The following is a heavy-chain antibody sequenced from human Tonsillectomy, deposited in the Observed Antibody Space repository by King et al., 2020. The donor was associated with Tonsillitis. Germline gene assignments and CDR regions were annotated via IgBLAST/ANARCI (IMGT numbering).Heavy chain of an antibody. CDR1: GFTFSSYA. V-gene: IGHV3-23*04. Sequence: VQLVESGGGLVQPGGSLRLSCAASGFTFSSYAMSWVRQAPGKGLEWVSAISGSGGSTYYADSVKGRFTISRDNSKNTLYLQMNSLRAEDTAVYYCAKDVGSSGWYEYYYGMDVWGQGTTVTVSS. CDR2: ISGSGGST. CDR3: AKDVGSSGWYEYYYGMDV. D-gene: IGHD6-19*01. J-gene: IGHJ6*02.